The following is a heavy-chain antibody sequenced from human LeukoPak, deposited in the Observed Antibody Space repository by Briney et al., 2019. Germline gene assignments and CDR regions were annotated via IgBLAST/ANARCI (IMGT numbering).Heavy chain of an antibody. CDR1: GGSISSSSYY. J-gene: IGHJ4*02. CDR3: ASRRMDYYYDSSGYSIPNYYFDY. D-gene: IGHD3-22*01. CDR2: IYYSGST. Sequence: SETLSLTCTVSGGSISSSSYYWGWIRQPPGKGLEWIGSIYYSGSTYYNPSLKSRVTISVDTSKNQFSLKLSSVTAADTAVYYCASRRMDYYYDSSGYSIPNYYFDYWGQGTLVTVSS. V-gene: IGHV4-39*01.